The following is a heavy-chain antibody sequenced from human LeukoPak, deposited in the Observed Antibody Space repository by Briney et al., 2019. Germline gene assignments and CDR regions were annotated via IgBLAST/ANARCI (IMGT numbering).Heavy chain of an antibody. J-gene: IGHJ5*02. CDR3: ARGRGRGCSSTSCYKANWFDP. CDR2: MNPNSGNT. Sequence: GASVKVSCKASGYTFTGYDINWVRQATGQGLEWMGWMNPNSGNTGYAQKFQGRVTITRNTSISTAYMELSSLRSEDTAVYYCARGRGRGCSSTSCYKANWFDPWGQGTLVTVSS. D-gene: IGHD2-2*02. V-gene: IGHV1-8*03. CDR1: GYTFTGYD.